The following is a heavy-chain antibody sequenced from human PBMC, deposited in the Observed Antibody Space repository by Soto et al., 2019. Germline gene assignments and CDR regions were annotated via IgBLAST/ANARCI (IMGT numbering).Heavy chain of an antibody. CDR1: GFTFSSYG. D-gene: IGHD3-10*01. J-gene: IGHJ5*02. V-gene: IGHV3-30*18. CDR2: ISYDGSNK. Sequence: GGSLRLSCAASGFTFSSYGMHWVRQAPGKGLEWVAVISYDGSNKYYADSVKGRFTISRDNSKNTLYLQMNSLRAEDTAVYYCAKNGGSGGTYNRSSSGWFDPWGQGTLVTVSS. CDR3: AKNGGSGGTYNRSSSGWFDP.